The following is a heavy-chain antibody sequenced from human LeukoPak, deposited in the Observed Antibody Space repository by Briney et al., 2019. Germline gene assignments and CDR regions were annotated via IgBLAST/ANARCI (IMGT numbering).Heavy chain of an antibody. J-gene: IGHJ3*02. CDR1: GYRFTGYY. Sequence: ASVKVSCKASGYRFTGYYIHWVRQAPGQGLEWMGWINPNSGGTNYAQKFQGRVTMTRDTSISTAYMELSRLRSDDTAVYYCARSVIAVAGPDAFDIWGQGTMVTVSS. D-gene: IGHD6-19*01. V-gene: IGHV1-2*02. CDR3: ARSVIAVAGPDAFDI. CDR2: INPNSGGT.